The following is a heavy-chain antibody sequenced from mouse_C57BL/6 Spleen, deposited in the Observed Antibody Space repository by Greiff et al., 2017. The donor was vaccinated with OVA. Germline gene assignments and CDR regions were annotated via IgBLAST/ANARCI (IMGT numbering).Heavy chain of an antibody. CDR1: GFSLTSYG. Sequence: VKLQQSGPGLVQPSQSLSITCTVSGFSLTSYGVHWVRQSPGKGLEWLGVIWRGGSTDYNAAFMSRLSITKDNSKSQVFFKMNSLQADDTAIYYCAKNRGLTGTYFDVWGTGTTVTVSS. CDR2: IWRGGST. CDR3: AKNRGLTGTYFDV. D-gene: IGHD4-1*01. V-gene: IGHV2-5*01. J-gene: IGHJ1*03.